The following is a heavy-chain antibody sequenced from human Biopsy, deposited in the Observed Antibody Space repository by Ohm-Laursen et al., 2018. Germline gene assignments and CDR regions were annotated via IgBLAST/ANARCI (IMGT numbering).Heavy chain of an antibody. CDR1: GFTFSGFS. D-gene: IGHD2-15*01. CDR3: ARAYPPPGRRLVVVAGDFDC. Sequence: SLRLSCAASGFTFSGFSMNWVRQAPGKGLEWVSSISASGNHIYYTDSVKGRFTVSRDNGKNSLYLQMNSLRAKDTAVYYCARAYPPPGRRLVVVAGDFDCWGQGTRVTVSS. J-gene: IGHJ4*02. CDR2: ISASGNHI. V-gene: IGHV3-21*01.